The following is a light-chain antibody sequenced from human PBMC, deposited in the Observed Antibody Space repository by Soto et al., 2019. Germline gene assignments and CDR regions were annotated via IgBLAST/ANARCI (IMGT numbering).Light chain of an antibody. Sequence: QAVVTQPPSASGTPGQRVTISCSGRSSNSGSNYVYWYQQLPGTAPKLLIYRNNQRPSGVPDRFSGSKSGTSASLAISGLRSEDEADYYCAAWDDSLSVVVFGGGTQLTVL. V-gene: IGLV1-47*01. CDR1: SSNSGSNY. CDR3: AAWDDSLSVVV. J-gene: IGLJ2*01. CDR2: RNN.